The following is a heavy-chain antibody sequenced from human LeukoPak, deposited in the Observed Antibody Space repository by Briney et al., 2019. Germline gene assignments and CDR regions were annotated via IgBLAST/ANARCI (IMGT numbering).Heavy chain of an antibody. V-gene: IGHV1-46*01. CDR1: GYTFTSYY. CDR2: INPSGGST. J-gene: IGHJ6*02. CDR3: AKDPYSSGWYVFPYYYGMDV. Sequence: GASVKVSCKASGYTFTSYYMHWVRQAPGQGLEWMGIINPSGGSTSYAQKFQGRVTMTRDTSTSTVYMELSSLRSEDTAVYYCAKDPYSSGWYVFPYYYGMDVWGQGTTVTVSS. D-gene: IGHD6-19*01.